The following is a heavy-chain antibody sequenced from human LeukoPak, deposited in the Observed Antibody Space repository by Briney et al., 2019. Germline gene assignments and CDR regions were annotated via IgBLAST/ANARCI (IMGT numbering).Heavy chain of an antibody. CDR1: GYSISSGGFY. CDR2: ISSSGTT. D-gene: IGHD3-10*01. Sequence: PSETLSLTCTVSGYSISSGGFYWTWIRQPAGKGPEWIGRISSSGTTNYNPSLKSRLTISPDTSKNQFSLQVNSVTAADTAVYYCARDKSGSYFDYWGQGTLVTVSS. V-gene: IGHV4-61*02. J-gene: IGHJ4*02. CDR3: ARDKSGSYFDY.